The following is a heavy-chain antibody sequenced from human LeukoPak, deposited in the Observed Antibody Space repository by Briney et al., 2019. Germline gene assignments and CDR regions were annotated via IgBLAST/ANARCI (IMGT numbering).Heavy chain of an antibody. Sequence: PAETLSLPCAVYGGSFICYYWSWIRQPPGKELEWIGEINHSGGANYNPSLKSRVTISADTSKSQFSLKLGSVTAADTAVYYCARVPLRFLEPFDYWGQGTLVTVSS. J-gene: IGHJ4*02. CDR2: INHSGGA. CDR3: ARVPLRFLEPFDY. CDR1: GGSFICYY. D-gene: IGHD3-3*01. V-gene: IGHV4-34*01.